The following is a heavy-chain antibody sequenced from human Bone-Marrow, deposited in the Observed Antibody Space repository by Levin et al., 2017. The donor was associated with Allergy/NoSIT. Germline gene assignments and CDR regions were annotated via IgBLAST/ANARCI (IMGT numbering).Heavy chain of an antibody. J-gene: IGHJ2*01. CDR3: ARAPAVTRDGYFDL. CDR2: INPNNGAT. D-gene: IGHD4-17*01. CDR1: GFAFTDYY. Sequence: GESLKISCKASGFAFTDYYMHWVRQAPGQGLEWLGWINPNNGATKYALKFQDRVTMTRDTSISTAHMEFRRLRSDDTAVFYCARAPAVTRDGYFDLWGRGTLVSVSS. V-gene: IGHV1-2*02.